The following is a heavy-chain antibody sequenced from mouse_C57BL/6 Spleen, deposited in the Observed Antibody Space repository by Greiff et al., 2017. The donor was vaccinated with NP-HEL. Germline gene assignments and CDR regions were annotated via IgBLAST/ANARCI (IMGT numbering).Heavy chain of an antibody. CDR3: ARRPITTVVGAMDY. CDR2: ISGGGGNT. J-gene: IGHJ4*01. V-gene: IGHV5-9*01. CDR1: GFTFSSYT. D-gene: IGHD1-1*01. Sequence: EVMLVESGGGLVKPGGSLKLSCAASGFTFSSYTMSWVRQTPEKRLEWVATISGGGGNTYYPDSVKGRFTISRDNAKNTLYLQMSSLRSEDTALYYCARRPITTVVGAMDYWGQGTSVTVSS.